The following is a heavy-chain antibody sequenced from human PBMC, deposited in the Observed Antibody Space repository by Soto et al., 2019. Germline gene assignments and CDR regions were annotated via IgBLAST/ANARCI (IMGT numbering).Heavy chain of an antibody. V-gene: IGHV5-51*01. CDR3: ARQRYGGKYYYGMDV. CDR1: GYSLTSYW. CDR2: IYPGDSDT. J-gene: IGHJ6*02. D-gene: IGHD5-18*01. Sequence: PGESLKISCKGSGYSLTSYWIGWVRQMPGKGLEWMGIIYPGDSDTRYSPSFQGQVTISADKSISTAYVQWSSLKASDTAMYYCARQRYGGKYYYGMDVWGQGTTVTVSS.